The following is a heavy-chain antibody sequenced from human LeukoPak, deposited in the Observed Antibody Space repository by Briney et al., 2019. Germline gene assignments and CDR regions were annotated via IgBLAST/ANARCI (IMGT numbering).Heavy chain of an antibody. CDR1: GFTFSSYS. D-gene: IGHD4-17*01. CDR3: ARVSATVTTSYIDY. V-gene: IGHV3-21*01. Sequence: PGGSLRLSCAASGFTFSSYSMNWVRQAPGKGLEWVSSISSSSSYIYYADSVKGRFTISRDNAKNSLYLQMNSLRAEDTAVYYCARVSATVTTSYIDYWGQGTLVTVSS. CDR2: ISSSSSYI. J-gene: IGHJ4*02.